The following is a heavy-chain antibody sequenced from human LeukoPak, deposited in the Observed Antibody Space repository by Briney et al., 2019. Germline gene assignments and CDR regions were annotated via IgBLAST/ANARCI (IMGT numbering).Heavy chain of an antibody. CDR2: ISGSGGST. Sequence: GGSLRLSCAASGFTFSSYAMSWVRQAPGKGLEWVSAISGSGGSTYYADSVKGRFTISRDNSKNTLYLQMNSLRAEDTAVYYCAKPLEVLWSRPTPNLDPWGQGTLVTVSS. J-gene: IGHJ5*02. D-gene: IGHD2-21*01. V-gene: IGHV3-23*01. CDR1: GFTFSSYA. CDR3: AKPLEVLWSRPTPNLDP.